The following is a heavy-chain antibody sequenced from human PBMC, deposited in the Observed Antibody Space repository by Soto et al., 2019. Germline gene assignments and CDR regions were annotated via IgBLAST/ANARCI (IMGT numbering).Heavy chain of an antibody. Sequence: EEHLVESGGGLVQPGGSLRLSCAASGFSFSHYWMHWVRQAPGKGLVWVSRISPDGRTTTYADSVKGRFTISRDNAKSTLYLQMDSLRAEDTAVYYCARDDGLSSTNVKAFDIWGQGTKVTVSS. CDR3: ARDDGLSSTNVKAFDI. CDR2: ISPDGRTT. CDR1: GFSFSHYW. J-gene: IGHJ3*02. V-gene: IGHV3-74*01. D-gene: IGHD2-2*01.